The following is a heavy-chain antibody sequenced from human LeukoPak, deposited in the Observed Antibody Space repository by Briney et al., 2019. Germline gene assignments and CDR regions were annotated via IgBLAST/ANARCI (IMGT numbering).Heavy chain of an antibody. CDR1: GGSVSSGSYY. V-gene: IGHV4-61*03. CDR2: IYSSGST. J-gene: IGHJ5*02. CDR3: AIRNSYGSGSYYH. Sequence: PSETLSLTCTVSGGSVSSGSYYWSWIRQPPGKGLEWIGYIYSSGSTSYNPSLNSRVTMSLDTSKSHFSLMLRSVTAADTAVYYCAIRNSYGSGSYYHWGQGTLVTVSS. D-gene: IGHD3-10*01.